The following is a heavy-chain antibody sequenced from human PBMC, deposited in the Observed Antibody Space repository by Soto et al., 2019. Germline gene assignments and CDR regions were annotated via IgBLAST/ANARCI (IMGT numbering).Heavy chain of an antibody. J-gene: IGHJ4*02. V-gene: IGHV3-23*01. Sequence: EVQLLDSGGGLVQPGGSLRLSCAASGFTFSNYAMTWVRQGPGKGLEWVSGISGSGGRSYYADSVKGRFTISRDNSKCKLYLQMNSLRAEDTAVYYCAKAYFVWSSEQPYYFDYWGQGTLVTVSS. CDR3: AKAYFVWSSEQPYYFDY. CDR2: ISGSGGRS. CDR1: GFTFSNYA. D-gene: IGHD3-16*01.